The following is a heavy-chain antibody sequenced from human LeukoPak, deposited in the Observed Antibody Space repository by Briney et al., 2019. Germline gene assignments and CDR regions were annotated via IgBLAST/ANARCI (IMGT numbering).Heavy chain of an antibody. D-gene: IGHD6-13*01. V-gene: IGHV1-2*02. CDR1: GYTFTGYY. Sequence: ASVKVSCKASGYTFTGYYMHWVRQAPGQGLEWMGWINPNSGCSNYAQKFQGRVTMTRDTSISTAYMELSRLRSDDTAVYYCARDRSFSSSWYGFDFDYWGQGTLVTVSS. J-gene: IGHJ4*02. CDR3: ARDRSFSSSWYGFDFDY. CDR2: INPNSGCS.